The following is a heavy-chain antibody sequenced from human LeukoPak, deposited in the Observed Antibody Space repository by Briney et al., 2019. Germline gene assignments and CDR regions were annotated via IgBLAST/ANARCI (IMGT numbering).Heavy chain of an antibody. CDR2: IIPIFGTA. V-gene: IGHV1-69*13. J-gene: IGHJ3*02. Sequence: AVTVSFKASGGTFSIYAISWVRQAPGQGLEWMGGIIPIFGTANYAQKFQGRVTITADESTSTAYMELSSLRSEDTTVYYCARDRPPTYSSGWYGAFDIWGQGTMVTVSS. CDR1: GGTFSIYA. CDR3: ARDRPPTYSSGWYGAFDI. D-gene: IGHD6-19*01.